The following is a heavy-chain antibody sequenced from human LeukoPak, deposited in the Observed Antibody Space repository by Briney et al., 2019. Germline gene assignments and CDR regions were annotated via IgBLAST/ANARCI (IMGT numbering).Heavy chain of an antibody. J-gene: IGHJ4*02. V-gene: IGHV3-49*04. CDR1: RFTFSDYA. Sequence: GGSLRLSCSASRFTFSDYAMSWVRQAPGKGLEWVGFIRSKAFGGTTEYGASVKGRFIISRDDSKSIAYPQMNSLKTEDTAVYYCTSAPYSNYVNLDYWGQGTLVTVSS. CDR2: IRSKAFGGTT. CDR3: TSAPYSNYVNLDY. D-gene: IGHD4-11*01.